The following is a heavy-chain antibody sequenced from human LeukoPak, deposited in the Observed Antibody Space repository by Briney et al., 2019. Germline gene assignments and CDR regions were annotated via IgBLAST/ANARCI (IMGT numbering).Heavy chain of an antibody. Sequence: SETLSLTCTVSGGSISSSNYYWSWIRQPPGKGLEWIGEINHSGSTNYNPSLKSRVTISVDTSKNQFSLKLSSVTAADTAVYYCARETGEREDWGQGTLVTVSS. CDR1: GGSISSSNYY. J-gene: IGHJ4*02. D-gene: IGHD7-27*01. CDR3: ARETGERED. CDR2: INHSGST. V-gene: IGHV4-39*07.